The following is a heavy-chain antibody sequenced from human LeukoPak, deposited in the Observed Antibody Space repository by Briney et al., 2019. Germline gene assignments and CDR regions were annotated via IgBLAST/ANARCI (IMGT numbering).Heavy chain of an antibody. CDR1: GFTVINTY. V-gene: IGHV3-53*01. D-gene: IGHD6-19*01. J-gene: IGHJ4*02. CDR2: IHSDGRT. CDR3: TRDPTDSGLGDY. Sequence: GGSLRLSCAASGFTVINTYMSWVRQAPGMGLEWVSVIHSDGRTFYADSVKGRFTISRDSSNNTLYLQMNSLRAEDTAVYYCTRDPTDSGLGDYWGQGTLVTVSS.